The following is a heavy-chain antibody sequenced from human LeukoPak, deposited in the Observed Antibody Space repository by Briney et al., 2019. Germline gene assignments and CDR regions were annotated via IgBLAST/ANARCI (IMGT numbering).Heavy chain of an antibody. V-gene: IGHV1-2*02. Sequence: ASVKVSCTASGYTFTGYYIHWVRQAPGQGLECMGWIGSNSGGTRYAQEFQDRVTMTRDTSISTAYMELNSLRSDDTAVYYCARRPGRSTSLPYGMFLWGQGTTVIVSS. CDR1: GYTFTGYY. D-gene: IGHD2/OR15-2a*01. J-gene: IGHJ6*02. CDR2: IGSNSGGT. CDR3: ARRPGRSTSLPYGMFL.